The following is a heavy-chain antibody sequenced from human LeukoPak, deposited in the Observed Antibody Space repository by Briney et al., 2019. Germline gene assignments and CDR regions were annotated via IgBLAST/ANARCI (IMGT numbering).Heavy chain of an antibody. CDR2: INHSGST. Sequence: PSETLSLTCAVYGGSFSGYYWSWSRQPPGRGLEWIGEINHSGSTNYNPSLKSRVTISVDTSKNQFSLELSSVTAADTAVYYCARGRRIQLWSRPDYYMDVWGKGTTVTVSS. CDR3: ARGRRIQLWSRPDYYMDV. V-gene: IGHV4-34*01. J-gene: IGHJ6*03. CDR1: GGSFSGYY. D-gene: IGHD5-18*01.